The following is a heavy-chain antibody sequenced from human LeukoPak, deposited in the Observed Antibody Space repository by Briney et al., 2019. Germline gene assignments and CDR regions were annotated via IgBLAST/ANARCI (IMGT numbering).Heavy chain of an antibody. CDR2: ISGSGGVT. CDR1: RFTFSSYA. V-gene: IGHV3-23*01. D-gene: IGHD1-26*01. CDR3: AKDSKIVGPTFRSYHYMDV. Sequence: GGSLRLSCAASRFTFSSYAMSWVRQAPGKGLEWVSAISGSGGVTYYADSVKGRFTISRDNSNNTLYLQMNSLRAEDTAVYYCAKDSKIVGPTFRSYHYMDVWGKGTTVTVSS. J-gene: IGHJ6*03.